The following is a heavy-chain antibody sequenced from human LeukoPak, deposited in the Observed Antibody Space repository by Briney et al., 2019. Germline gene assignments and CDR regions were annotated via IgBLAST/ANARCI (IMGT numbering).Heavy chain of an antibody. Sequence: GGSLRLSCAASGFIFSNFEMNWVRQAPGKGLEWVSYISSSGSTIYYADSVKGRFTISRDNAKNSLYLQMNSLRAEDTAVYYCAELGITMIGGVWGKGTTVTISS. CDR1: GFIFSNFE. CDR2: ISSSGSTI. J-gene: IGHJ6*04. D-gene: IGHD3-10*02. CDR3: AELGITMIGGV. V-gene: IGHV3-48*03.